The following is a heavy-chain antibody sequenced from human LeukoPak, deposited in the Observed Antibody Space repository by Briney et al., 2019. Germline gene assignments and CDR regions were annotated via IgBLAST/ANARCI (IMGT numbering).Heavy chain of an antibody. J-gene: IGHJ4*02. D-gene: IGHD6-13*01. CDR2: IYYSGST. CDR3: ARGQRAGREDY. Sequence: PSETLSLTCTVSGGSISSYYWSWIRQPPGKGLEWIGYIYYSGSTNYNPSLKSRVTITVDTSKNQYSLKLSSVTAADTAVYYCARGQRAGREDYWGQETLVTVSS. CDR1: GGSISSYY. V-gene: IGHV4-59*01.